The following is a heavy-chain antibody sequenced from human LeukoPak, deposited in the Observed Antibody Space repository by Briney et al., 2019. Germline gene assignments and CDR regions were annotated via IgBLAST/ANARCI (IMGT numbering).Heavy chain of an antibody. D-gene: IGHD1-1*01. J-gene: IGHJ4*02. Sequence: EASVKVSCKASGYTFSTCDINWVRQATGRGLEWMGWMNPNSGNTGFAHKFQGRVTLTRDTSINTAYMELSSLRSEDTAVYYCARVLGSISHWGQGTLVTVSS. CDR3: ARVLGSISH. CDR2: MNPNSGNT. CDR1: GYTFSTCD. V-gene: IGHV1-8*01.